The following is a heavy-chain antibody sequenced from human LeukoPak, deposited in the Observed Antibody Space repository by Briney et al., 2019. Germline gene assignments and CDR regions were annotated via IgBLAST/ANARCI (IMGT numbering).Heavy chain of an antibody. Sequence: SQTLSLTCAISGDSVSSNSVTWNWIRQSPSRGLEWLDRTYYRSTWYNDYAVSVRGQITVNPDTSKNQFSLHLNSVTPEDTAVYYCARRLTQYDCFDPWGQGILVTVSS. V-gene: IGHV6-1*01. CDR2: TYYRSTWYN. J-gene: IGHJ5*02. D-gene: IGHD2-2*01. CDR3: ARRLTQYDCFDP. CDR1: GDSVSSNSVT.